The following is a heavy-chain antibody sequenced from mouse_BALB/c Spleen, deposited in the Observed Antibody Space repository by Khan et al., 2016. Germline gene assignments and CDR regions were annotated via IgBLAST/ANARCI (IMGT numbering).Heavy chain of an antibody. D-gene: IGHD1-1*01. CDR1: GSTFSSYF. CDR2: ITPSNGGT. CDR3: TRGLYYYGTSNGRYYAMDY. V-gene: IGHV1S81*02. J-gene: IGHJ4*01. Sequence: QVQLQQSGAELVSPGASVKLSCKTSGSTFSSYFIYWVKQRPGQGLEWIGEITPSNGGTNFNENFKSKATLTVDNSSSTSYIQLTSLTSEDHADYYSTRGLYYYGTSNGRYYAMDYWGQGTSVTVSS.